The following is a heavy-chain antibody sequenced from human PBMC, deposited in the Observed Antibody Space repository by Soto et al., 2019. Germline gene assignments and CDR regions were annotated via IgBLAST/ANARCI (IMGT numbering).Heavy chain of an antibody. J-gene: IGHJ4*02. Sequence: QVQLVQSGAEVKKPGASVKVSCKASGYTFTSYGISWVRQAPGQGLEWMGWISAYNGNTSYAQKLQGRVTMTTDTSTSRGYMELRSLRSDDTAVYYCARVLARTNDYGDYIDYWGQGTLVTVSS. CDR3: ARVLARTNDYGDYIDY. CDR2: ISAYNGNT. CDR1: GYTFTSYG. V-gene: IGHV1-18*01. D-gene: IGHD4-17*01.